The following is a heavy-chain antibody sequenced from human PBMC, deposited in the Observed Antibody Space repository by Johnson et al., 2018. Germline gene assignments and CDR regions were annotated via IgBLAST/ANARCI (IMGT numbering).Heavy chain of an antibody. J-gene: IGHJ1*01. V-gene: IGHV4-61*02. CDR3: ARGSFGSGWYEYFQH. CDR2: INPSGST. CDR1: GASISSGSYY. D-gene: IGHD6-19*01. Sequence: QVQLQESGPGLVKPAQTLSLTGSVSGASISSGSYYWSWLRQPAGKGLEWIGRINPSGSTNYNPSLKSRVTLSLDTSKNQFSLKLSSVTAADTAVYYCARGSFGSGWYEYFQHWGQGTLVTVSS.